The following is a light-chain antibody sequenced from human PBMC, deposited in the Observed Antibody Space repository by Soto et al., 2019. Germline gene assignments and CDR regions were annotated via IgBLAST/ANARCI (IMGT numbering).Light chain of an antibody. CDR2: GAS. CDR3: QQYGSSPWT. CDR1: QSFSSTY. V-gene: IGKV3-20*01. J-gene: IGKJ1*01. Sequence: EIVLTQSPGTLSLSPGERVTLSCRASQSFSSTYLAWYQQKPGQAPRLLIYGASSRAAGIPDRFSGSGSGTDFTLTISRLEPADFAVYYCQQYGSSPWTFGQGTKVDI.